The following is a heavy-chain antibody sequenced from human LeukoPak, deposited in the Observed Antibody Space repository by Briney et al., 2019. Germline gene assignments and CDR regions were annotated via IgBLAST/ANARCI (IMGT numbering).Heavy chain of an antibody. CDR2: TYYRSKWYN. D-gene: IGHD6-19*01. J-gene: IGHJ6*02. Sequence: SQTLSLTCAISGDSVSSNSAAWNWIRQSPSRGLEWLGRTYYRSKWYNDYAVSVKSRITINPDTSKNQFSLQLNSVTPEDTAVYYCARDDKSSSGWYDISLYGMDVWGQGTTVTVSS. CDR1: GDSVSSNSAA. V-gene: IGHV6-1*01. CDR3: ARDDKSSSGWYDISLYGMDV.